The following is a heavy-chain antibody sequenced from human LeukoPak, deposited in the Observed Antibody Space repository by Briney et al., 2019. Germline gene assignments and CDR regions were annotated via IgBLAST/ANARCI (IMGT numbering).Heavy chain of an antibody. D-gene: IGHD3-22*01. J-gene: IGHJ4*02. Sequence: GGSLRLSCAASGFTFSNYWMHWVRQAPGKGLVWVSRINSNGSSTNYADSVKGRFTISRDNSKNTLYLQMNSLRAEDTAVYYCAKGPMIVVVRGGNFDYWGQGTLVTVSS. CDR3: AKGPMIVVVRGGNFDY. CDR1: GFTFSNYW. CDR2: INSNGSST. V-gene: IGHV3-74*01.